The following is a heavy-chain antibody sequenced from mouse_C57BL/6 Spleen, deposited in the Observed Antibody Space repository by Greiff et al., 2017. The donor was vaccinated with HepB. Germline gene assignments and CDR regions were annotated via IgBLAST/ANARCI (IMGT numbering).Heavy chain of an antibody. J-gene: IGHJ4*01. V-gene: IGHV1-53*01. CDR1: GYTFTSYW. CDR2: INPSNGGT. D-gene: IGHD2-12*01. Sequence: QVQLQQPGTELVKPGASVKLSCKASGYTFTSYWMHWVKQRPGQGLEWIGNINPSNGGTNYNEKFKSKATLTVDKSSSTAYMQLSSLTSEDSAVYYCAREAYSEYGSYYAMDYWGQGTSVTVSS. CDR3: AREAYSEYGSYYAMDY.